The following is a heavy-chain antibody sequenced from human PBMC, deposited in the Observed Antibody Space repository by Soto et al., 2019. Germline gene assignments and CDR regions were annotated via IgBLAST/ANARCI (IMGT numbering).Heavy chain of an antibody. CDR1: GGSISSYY. CDR3: ARWGYYGSGSYYNFAYYYYYMDV. D-gene: IGHD3-10*01. CDR2: IYYSGST. J-gene: IGHJ6*03. V-gene: IGHV4-59*08. Sequence: SETLSLTCTVSGGSISSYYWSWIRQPPGKGLEWIGYIYYSGSTNYNPSLKSRVTISVDTSKNQFSLKLSSVTAADTAVYYCARWGYYGSGSYYNFAYYYYYMDVWGKGTTVTVSS.